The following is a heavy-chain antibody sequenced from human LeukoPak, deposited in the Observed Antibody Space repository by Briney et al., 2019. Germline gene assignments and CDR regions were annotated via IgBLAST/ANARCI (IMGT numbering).Heavy chain of an antibody. Sequence: SQTLSLPCAISGDSVSSNSDSWSWIRLSPSRGLEWLGRTYYRSEWYSDYAVSVKSRLTINPDTSKNQVSLQLNSVTPEDTAVYYCARDGPGMGFWGQGTTVTVSS. CDR3: ARDGPGMGF. CDR1: GDSVSSNSDS. CDR2: TYYRSEWYS. J-gene: IGHJ6*02. V-gene: IGHV6-1*01.